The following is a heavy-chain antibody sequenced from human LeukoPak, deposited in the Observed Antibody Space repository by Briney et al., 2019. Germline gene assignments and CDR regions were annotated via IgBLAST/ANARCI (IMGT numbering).Heavy chain of an antibody. CDR2: ISGSGGST. V-gene: IGHV3-23*01. CDR1: GFTFSSYA. J-gene: IGHJ6*02. CDR3: AKGGDGDYYYYYGMDV. Sequence: PGGSLRLSCAASGFTFSSYAMSWVRQAPGKGLEWVSAISGSGGSTYYADSVKGRFTISRDNSKNTLYLQMNSLRAEDTAVYYCAKGGDGDYYYYYGMDVWGQGTTVTVSS. D-gene: IGHD4-17*01.